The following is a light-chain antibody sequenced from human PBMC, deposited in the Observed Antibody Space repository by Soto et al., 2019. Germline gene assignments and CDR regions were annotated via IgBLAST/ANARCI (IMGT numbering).Light chain of an antibody. V-gene: IGLV2-23*02. Sequence: QSALTQPASVSGSPGQSITISCTGTSSDVGSYNLVSWYQQHPGKAPKLMIYEVSNRPSGVSNRFSGSKSGNTASPTISGLQAEDEAEYYCCSYAGSSTFSYVFGTGTKVTVL. CDR3: CSYAGSSTFSYV. CDR2: EVS. J-gene: IGLJ1*01. CDR1: SSDVGSYNL.